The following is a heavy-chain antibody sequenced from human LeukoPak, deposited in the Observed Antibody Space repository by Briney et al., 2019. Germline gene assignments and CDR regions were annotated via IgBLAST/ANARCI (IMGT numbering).Heavy chain of an antibody. D-gene: IGHD4-17*01. V-gene: IGHV3-66*04. CDR1: GFTVSSNY. CDR3: ASQYGDYPIDAFDI. Sequence: GGSLRLSCAASGFTVSSNYMSWVRQAPGKGLEWVSVIYSGGSTYYADSVKGRFTISRDNSKNTLYLQMNSLRAEDTAVYYCASQYGDYPIDAFDIWGQGTMVTVSS. J-gene: IGHJ3*02. CDR2: IYSGGST.